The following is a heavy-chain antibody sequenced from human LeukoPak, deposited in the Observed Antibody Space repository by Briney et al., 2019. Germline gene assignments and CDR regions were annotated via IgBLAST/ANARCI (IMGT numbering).Heavy chain of an antibody. CDR1: GYTFTSYD. CDR2: ISAYNGNT. D-gene: IGHD3-3*01. V-gene: IGHV1-18*01. CDR3: ASYYDFWSGYPERTYFDY. J-gene: IGHJ4*02. Sequence: VASVKVSCKASGYTFTSYDISWVRQAPGQGLEWMGWISAYNGNTNYAQKLRGRVTMTTDTSTSTAYMELRSLRSDDTAVYYCASYYDFWSGYPERTYFDYWGQGTLVTVSS.